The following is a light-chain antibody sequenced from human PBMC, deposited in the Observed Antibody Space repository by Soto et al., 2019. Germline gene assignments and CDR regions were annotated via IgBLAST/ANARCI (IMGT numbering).Light chain of an antibody. CDR2: AAS. CDR1: QSIFSS. J-gene: IGKJ5*01. CDR3: QQSYSSPPIT. Sequence: DIQMTQSPSSVSSSVGDRVTITCRAVQSIFSSLNWYQHKPGKPPKLLIYAASSLQSGVPSRFSGSGSGTDFTLTIKSLQPEDFATYYCQQSYSSPPITFGRGTRLEIK. V-gene: IGKV1-39*01.